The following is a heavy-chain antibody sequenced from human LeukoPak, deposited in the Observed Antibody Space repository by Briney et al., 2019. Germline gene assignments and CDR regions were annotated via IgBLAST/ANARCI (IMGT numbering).Heavy chain of an antibody. CDR1: GFTFSSYW. D-gene: IGHD1-14*01. V-gene: IGHV3-7*01. CDR2: IKQDGSEK. J-gene: IGHJ6*03. CDR3: ARAGPLYYYYYMDV. Sequence: GGSLRLSCVASGFTFSSYWMSWVRQAPGKGLEWVANIKQDGSEKYYVDSVKGRFTISRDNAKNSLYLQMNSLRAEDTAVYYCARAGPLYYYYYMDVWGKGTTVTVSS.